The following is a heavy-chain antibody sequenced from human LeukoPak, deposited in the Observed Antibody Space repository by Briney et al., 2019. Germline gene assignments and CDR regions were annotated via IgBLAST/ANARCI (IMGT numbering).Heavy chain of an antibody. J-gene: IGHJ4*02. Sequence: GGSLRLSCAASGFIFSDYYMNWIRQAPGKGLEWVSYISNSGSNTYYADSVKGRFTISRDNAKNLLYLQMNSLSAEDTAVYYCARSGASCYLGCGFDYCGQGTQVTVSP. CDR1: GFIFSDYY. D-gene: IGHD2-15*01. CDR2: ISNSGSNT. V-gene: IGHV3-11*04. CDR3: ARSGASCYLGCGFDY.